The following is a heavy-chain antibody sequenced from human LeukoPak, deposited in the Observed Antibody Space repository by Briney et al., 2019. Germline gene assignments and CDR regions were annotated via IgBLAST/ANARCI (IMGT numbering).Heavy chain of an antibody. V-gene: IGHV3-30*04. J-gene: IGHJ4*02. CDR2: ISYDGSNK. CDR3: AKAGKLVRGGFDY. D-gene: IGHD6-13*01. Sequence: GGSLRLSCAASGFTFSSYAMHWVRQAPGKGLEWVAVISYDGSNKYYADSVKGRFTISRDNSKNTLYLQMNSLRAEDTAVYYCAKAGKLVRGGFDYWGQGTLVTVSS. CDR1: GFTFSSYA.